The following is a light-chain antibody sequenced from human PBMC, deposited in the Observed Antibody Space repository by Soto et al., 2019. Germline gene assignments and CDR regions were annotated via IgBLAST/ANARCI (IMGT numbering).Light chain of an antibody. CDR1: QSVNSY. CDR3: QQRSNWPLT. Sequence: EIVLTQSPATLSLSPGERATLSCRASQSVNSYLAWYQQKPGQAPRLLIYDASNRATGIPARLSGSGSGTDFTLTISSLEPEDFAVYYCQQRSNWPLTFGGGTKVEIK. J-gene: IGKJ4*01. CDR2: DAS. V-gene: IGKV3-11*01.